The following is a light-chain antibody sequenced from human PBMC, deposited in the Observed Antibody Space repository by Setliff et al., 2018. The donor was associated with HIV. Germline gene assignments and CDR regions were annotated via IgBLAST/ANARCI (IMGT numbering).Light chain of an antibody. CDR2: VNT. CDR3: QSYDSSLSGSL. Sequence: QSALAQPPSVSGAPGQRVTISCTGTSSNIGAGYDVHWYQQLPGTAPKLLIYVNTNRPSGVPDRFSGSKPGTSASLAITGRQAEDEADYYCQSYDSSLSGSLFGGGTKVTVL. J-gene: IGLJ3*02. CDR1: SSNIGAGYD. V-gene: IGLV1-40*01.